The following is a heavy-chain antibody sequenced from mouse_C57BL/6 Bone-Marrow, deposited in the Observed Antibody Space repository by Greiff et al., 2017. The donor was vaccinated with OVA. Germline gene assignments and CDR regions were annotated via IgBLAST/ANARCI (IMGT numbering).Heavy chain of an antibody. CDR3: TTPIYYGSSRYFDV. CDR1: GFNIKDDY. Sequence: VQLQQSGAELVRPGASVKLSCTAPGFNIKDDYMHWVKQRPEQGLEWIGWIDPENGDTEYASKFQGKATITADTSSNTAYLQLSSLTSEDTAVYYCTTPIYYGSSRYFDVWGTGTTVTVSS. CDR2: IDPENGDT. V-gene: IGHV14-4*01. J-gene: IGHJ1*03. D-gene: IGHD1-1*01.